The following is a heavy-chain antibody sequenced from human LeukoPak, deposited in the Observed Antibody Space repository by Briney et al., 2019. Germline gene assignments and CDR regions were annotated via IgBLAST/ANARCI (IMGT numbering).Heavy chain of an antibody. D-gene: IGHD3-10*01. CDR1: GYTFTGYY. Sequence: ASVKVSCKASGYTFTGYYMHWVRQAPGQGLEWMGWIKPYNGETKYAQKFQGRLTLTRDTSISTAYMELSRLRSDDTAVYYCASVTMVRGVINWFDPWGQGTLVTVSS. CDR2: IKPYNGET. J-gene: IGHJ5*02. V-gene: IGHV1-2*02. CDR3: ASVTMVRGVINWFDP.